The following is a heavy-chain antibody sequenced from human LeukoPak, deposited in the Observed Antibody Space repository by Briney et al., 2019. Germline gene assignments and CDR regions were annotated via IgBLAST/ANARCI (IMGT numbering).Heavy chain of an antibody. Sequence: PSETLSLTCAVYGGSFSGYYWSWIHQPPGKGREWIGEINHSGSTNYNQSLKSRVTISVDTSKNQFSLKLSSVTAADTAVYYCARSPRRLGYCSGGSCYYYYGMDVWGQGTTVTVSS. J-gene: IGHJ6*02. CDR3: ARSPRRLGYCSGGSCYYYYGMDV. D-gene: IGHD2-15*01. CDR2: INHSGST. CDR1: GGSFSGYY. V-gene: IGHV4-34*01.